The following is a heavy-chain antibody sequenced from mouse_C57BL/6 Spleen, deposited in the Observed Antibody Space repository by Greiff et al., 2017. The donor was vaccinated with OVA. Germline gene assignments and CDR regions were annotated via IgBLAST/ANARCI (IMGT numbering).Heavy chain of an antibody. V-gene: IGHV1-64*01. CDR2: IHPNSGST. CDR1: GYTFTSYW. Sequence: VQLQQSGAELVKPGASVKLSCKASGYTFTSYWMHWVKQRPGQGLEWIGMIHPNSGSTNYNEKFKSKATLTVDKSSSTAYMQLSSLTSEDSAVYYCARGGDGYYGYFDVWGTGTTVTVSS. D-gene: IGHD2-3*01. CDR3: ARGGDGYYGYFDV. J-gene: IGHJ1*03.